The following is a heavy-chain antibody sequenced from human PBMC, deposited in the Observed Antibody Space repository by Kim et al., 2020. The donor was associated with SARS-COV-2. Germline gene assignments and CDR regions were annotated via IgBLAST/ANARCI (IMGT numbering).Heavy chain of an antibody. CDR2: IYPGDSDT. Sequence: GESLKISCKGSGYSFTSYWIGWVRQMPGKGLEWMGIIYPGDSDTRYSPSFQGQVTISADKSISTAYLQWSSLKASDTAMYYCARHSVVTAIRLPYYYYYGMDVWGQGTTVTVSS. D-gene: IGHD2-21*02. CDR1: GYSFTSYW. V-gene: IGHV5-51*01. CDR3: ARHSVVTAIRLPYYYYYGMDV. J-gene: IGHJ6*02.